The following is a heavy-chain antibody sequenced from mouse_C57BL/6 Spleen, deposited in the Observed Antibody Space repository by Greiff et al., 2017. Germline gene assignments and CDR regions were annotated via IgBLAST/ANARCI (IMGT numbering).Heavy chain of an antibody. CDR2: IDPSDSYT. CDR3: ARRGANWDAMDY. V-gene: IGHV1-69*01. CDR1: GYTFTSYW. J-gene: IGHJ4*01. Sequence: QVQLKQPGAELVMPGASVKLSCKASGYTFTSYWMHWVKQRPGQGLEWIGEIDPSDSYTNYNQKFKGKSTLTVDKSSSTAYMQLSSLTSEDSAVYYCARRGANWDAMDYWGQGTSVTVSS. D-gene: IGHD4-1*01.